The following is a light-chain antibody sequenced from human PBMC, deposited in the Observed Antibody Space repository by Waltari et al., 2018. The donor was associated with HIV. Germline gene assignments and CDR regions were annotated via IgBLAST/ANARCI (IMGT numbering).Light chain of an antibody. J-gene: IGKJ1*01. CDR3: QQSYSTPQT. Sequence: DIQMTHSPSSLSASVGDRLTITCRPSQSISSYLNGYQQKPGKASKRLIYAASSLQSGVPSRFSGSGSGTDFTLTISSLQPEDFATYYCQQSYSTPQTFGQGTKVEIK. V-gene: IGKV1-39*01. CDR1: QSISSY. CDR2: AAS.